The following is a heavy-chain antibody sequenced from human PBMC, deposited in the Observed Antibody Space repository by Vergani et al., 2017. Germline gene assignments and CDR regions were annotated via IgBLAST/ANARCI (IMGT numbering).Heavy chain of an antibody. CDR2: IYYSGST. CDR3: ARVPMTTVTTRVPYTGWFDP. Sequence: QVQLQESGPGLVKPSQTLSLTCTVSGGSISSGGYYWSWIRQHPGKGLEWIGYIYYSGSTYYNPSLKSRVTISVDTSKNQFSLKLSSVTAADTAVYYCARVPMTTVTTRVPYTGWFDPWGQGTLVTVSS. D-gene: IGHD4-17*01. V-gene: IGHV4-31*03. CDR1: GGSISSGGYY. J-gene: IGHJ5*02.